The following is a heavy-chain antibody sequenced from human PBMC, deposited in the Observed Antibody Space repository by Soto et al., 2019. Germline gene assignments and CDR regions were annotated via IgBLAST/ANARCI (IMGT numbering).Heavy chain of an antibody. Sequence: ASVKVSCKASGYTFTSYPMHWVRQAPGQRLEWMGWINAGNDNTRYSQELQGRVTITKDTSASTVYMELSSLRSEDTAVYYCARVDDSSGWFRNDYWGQGTLVTVS. J-gene: IGHJ4*02. CDR2: INAGNDNT. CDR1: GYTFTSYP. CDR3: ARVDDSSGWFRNDY. D-gene: IGHD6-19*01. V-gene: IGHV1-3*01.